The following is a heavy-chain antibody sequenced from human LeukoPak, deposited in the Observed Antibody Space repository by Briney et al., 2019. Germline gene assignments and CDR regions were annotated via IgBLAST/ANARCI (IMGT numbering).Heavy chain of an antibody. CDR1: GFTFSRFE. Sequence: GGSLRLSCAASGFTFSRFEMNWVRQGPGKGLEWVSFISSSGGTTQYADSVKGRFTISRDNAKNSLYLQMNSLRAEDTAVYYCARDLGAYRVYHLDYWGQGALVTVSS. D-gene: IGHD5/OR15-5a*01. V-gene: IGHV3-48*03. CDR3: ARDLGAYRVYHLDY. CDR2: ISSSGGTT. J-gene: IGHJ4*02.